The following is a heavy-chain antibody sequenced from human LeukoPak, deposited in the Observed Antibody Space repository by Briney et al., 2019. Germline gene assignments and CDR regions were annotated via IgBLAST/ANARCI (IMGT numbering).Heavy chain of an antibody. Sequence: PRGSLRLSCSASGFTFSSYAMHWGRPPPGKGLEYVSAIESNGGNTYYADSVKGRFIISRHNSKNTLYLQMSSLRAEDTAVYHCVKLTISGTTGDYWGRGTLVTVSS. V-gene: IGHV3-64D*06. CDR2: IESNGGNT. CDR1: GFTFSSYA. CDR3: VKLTISGTTGDY. D-gene: IGHD1-20*01. J-gene: IGHJ4*02.